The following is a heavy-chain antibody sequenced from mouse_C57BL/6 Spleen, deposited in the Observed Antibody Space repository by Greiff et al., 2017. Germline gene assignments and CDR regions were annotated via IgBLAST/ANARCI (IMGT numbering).Heavy chain of an antibody. V-gene: IGHV1-50*01. CDR1: GYTFTSYW. Sequence: QVQLQQPGAELVKPGASVKLSCKASGYTFTSYWMQWVKQRPGQGLEWIGEIDPSDSYTNYNQKFKGKATLTVDTSSSTAYMQLSSLTSEDSAVYYCARRDPDVWGTGTTVTVSS. CDR3: ARRDPDV. D-gene: IGHD3-3*01. J-gene: IGHJ1*03. CDR2: IDPSDSYT.